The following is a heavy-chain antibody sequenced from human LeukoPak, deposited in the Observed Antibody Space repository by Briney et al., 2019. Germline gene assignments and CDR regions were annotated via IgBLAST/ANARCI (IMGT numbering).Heavy chain of an antibody. CDR3: ARGFGIYFYGMDV. CDR1: GVSVSSSSYY. D-gene: IGHD3-16*01. J-gene: IGHJ6*02. V-gene: IGHV4-61*01. CDR2: IYYSAGT. Sequence: SETLSLTCTVSGVSVSSSSYYWSWVRQPPGKGLEWIGYIYYSAGTNYSPSLKSPVTISVDTSKNQFSLKLSSVTAADTAVYYCARGFGIYFYGMDVWGQGTTVTVSS.